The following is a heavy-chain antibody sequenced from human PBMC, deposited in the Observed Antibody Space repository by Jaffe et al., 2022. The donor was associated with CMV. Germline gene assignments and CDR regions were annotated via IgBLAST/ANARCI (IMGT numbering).Heavy chain of an antibody. CDR2: MNPNGGYT. CDR1: GYTFTSYD. V-gene: IGHV1-8*01. J-gene: IGHJ4*02. CDR3: ATYYYDRSGYPYFDS. D-gene: IGHD3-22*01. Sequence: QVQLVQSGSEVKKPGASVKVSCKASGYTFTSYDINWVRQAAGQGLEWMGWMNPNGGYTGYAQKFQGRVTMTRNTSISTAYMELTSLTSEDTAVYYCATYYYDRSGYPYFDSWGQGTLVTVSS.